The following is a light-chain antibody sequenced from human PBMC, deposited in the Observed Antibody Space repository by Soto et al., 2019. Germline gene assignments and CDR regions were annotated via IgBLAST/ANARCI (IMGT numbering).Light chain of an antibody. Sequence: EIVLTQSPATLSLSPGERATLSFRASQSVSSYLAWYQQKPGQAPRLLIYDASNRATGIPARLSGSRSATDFTLTISSLETEDFGVYYCQQHSNAAYTFSQGTELEIK. CDR1: QSVSSY. J-gene: IGKJ2*01. V-gene: IGKV3-11*01. CDR3: QQHSNAAYT. CDR2: DAS.